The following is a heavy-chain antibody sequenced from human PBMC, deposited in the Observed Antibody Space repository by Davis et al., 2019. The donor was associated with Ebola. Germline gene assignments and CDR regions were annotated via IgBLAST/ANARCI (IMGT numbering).Heavy chain of an antibody. Sequence: PSETLSLTCTVSGGSISSGDYYWSWIRQPPGKGLEWIGEINHSGSTNYNPSLKSRVTISVDTSKNQFSLKLSSVTAADTAVYYCARGGRKYSSSWYFPLDYWGQGTLVTVSS. CDR1: GGSISSGDYY. J-gene: IGHJ4*02. CDR3: ARGGRKYSSSWYFPLDY. V-gene: IGHV4-39*07. CDR2: INHSGST. D-gene: IGHD6-13*01.